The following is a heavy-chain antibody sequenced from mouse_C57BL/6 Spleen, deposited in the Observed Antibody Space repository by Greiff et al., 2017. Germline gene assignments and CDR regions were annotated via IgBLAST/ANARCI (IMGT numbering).Heavy chain of an antibody. CDR2: IYPRSGNT. CDR1: GYTFTSYG. V-gene: IGHV1-81*01. Sequence: QVQLQQSGAELARPGASVKLSCKASGYTFTSYGISWVKQRTGQGLEWIGEIYPRSGNTYYNEKFKGKATLTADKSSSTAYMELRSLTSEDSAVYFCGGGAYWGQGTLVTVSA. J-gene: IGHJ3*01. CDR3: GGGAY.